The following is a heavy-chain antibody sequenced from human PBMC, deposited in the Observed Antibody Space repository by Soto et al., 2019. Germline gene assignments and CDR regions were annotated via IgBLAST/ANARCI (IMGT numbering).Heavy chain of an antibody. CDR1: GYTFTGYY. V-gene: IGHV1-2*02. Sequence: ASVKVSCKASGYTFTGYYMHWVRQAPGQGLEWMGWINPNSGGQNYVQKFQGRVTMTRDTSISTAYVELSRLRSDDTAVYYCARLTVPLDIVVLPAASYDYWGQGTLVTISS. CDR2: INPNSGGQ. CDR3: ARLTVPLDIVVLPAASYDY. D-gene: IGHD2-2*01. J-gene: IGHJ4*02.